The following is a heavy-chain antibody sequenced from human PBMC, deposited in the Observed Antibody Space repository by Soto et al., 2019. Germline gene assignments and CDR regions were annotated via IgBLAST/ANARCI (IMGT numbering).Heavy chain of an antibody. J-gene: IGHJ4*02. CDR1: GGSISSGDYY. CDR3: ARDVAVAGHFDY. CDR2: IYYSGST. V-gene: IGHV4-30-4*01. Sequence: SETLSLTCSVSGGSISSGDYYWNWIRQPPGKGLEWIGHIYYSGSTYYNSSLKSRVTISLDTSKNQFSLKLSSVTAADTAVYYCARDVAVAGHFDYWGQGTLVTVSS. D-gene: IGHD6-19*01.